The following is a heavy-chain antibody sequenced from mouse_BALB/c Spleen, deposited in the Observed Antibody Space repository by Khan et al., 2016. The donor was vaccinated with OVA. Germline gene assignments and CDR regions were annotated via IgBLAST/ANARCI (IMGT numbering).Heavy chain of an antibody. CDR2: INPSNGGA. CDR3: TRSGYGSFVY. V-gene: IGHV1S81*02. D-gene: IGHD2-2*01. Sequence: QVQLKESGAELVKPGASVKLSCKASGYTFTAYYMYWVKQRPGHGLEWIGEINPSNGGANFNEKFKSKATLTVDKSSSTAYMQLSSLASEDSAVYYCTRSGYGSFVYWGQGTLVTVSA. CDR1: GYTFTAYY. J-gene: IGHJ3*01.